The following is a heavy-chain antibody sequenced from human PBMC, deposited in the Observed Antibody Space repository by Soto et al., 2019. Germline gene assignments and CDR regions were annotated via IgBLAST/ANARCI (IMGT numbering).Heavy chain of an antibody. Sequence: QVQLVESGGGVVQPGRSLRLSCAASGFTFSSYGMHWVRQAPGKGLEWVAVISYDGSNKYYAASVKGRFTVSRDNSKNTLYLQMNSLRAEDTAIYYCAKEQQMTIFGVVNPSVDAFDIWGQGTMVTVSS. CDR3: AKEQQMTIFGVVNPSVDAFDI. J-gene: IGHJ3*02. CDR1: GFTFSSYG. D-gene: IGHD3-3*01. CDR2: ISYDGSNK. V-gene: IGHV3-30*18.